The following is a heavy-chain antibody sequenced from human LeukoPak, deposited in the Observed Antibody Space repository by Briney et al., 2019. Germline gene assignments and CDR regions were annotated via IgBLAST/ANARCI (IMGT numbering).Heavy chain of an antibody. D-gene: IGHD3-10*01. CDR1: GFTFSSYA. V-gene: IGHV3-23*01. CDR3: ARVLRYYGSGRFDY. CDR2: MSGSGGST. Sequence: GGSLRLSCAASGFTFSSYAMSWVRQAPGKGLEWVSAMSGSGGSTYYADSVKGRFTISRDNAKDSLYLQMNSLRAEDTAVYYCARVLRYYGSGRFDYWGQGTLVTVSS. J-gene: IGHJ4*02.